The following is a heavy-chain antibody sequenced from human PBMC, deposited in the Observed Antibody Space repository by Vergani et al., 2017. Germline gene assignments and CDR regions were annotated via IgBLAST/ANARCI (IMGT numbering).Heavy chain of an antibody. CDR1: GFTFSSYA. J-gene: IGHJ3*01. CDR2: VSYSGGAT. Sequence: EVQLLESGGGLVQPGGSLRLSCAASGFTFSSYAMSWVRQVPGKGLEWVSAVSYSGGATWYAASVKGRFTISRDNFRLTVNLHMHFLIAEDTAIYYCARDKFFPKDVFDLWGQGTLVTVSS. CDR3: ARDKFFPKDVFDL. V-gene: IGHV3-23*01.